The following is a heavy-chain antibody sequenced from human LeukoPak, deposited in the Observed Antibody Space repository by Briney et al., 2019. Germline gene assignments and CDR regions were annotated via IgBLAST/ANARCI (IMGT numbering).Heavy chain of an antibody. V-gene: IGHV4-59*05. CDR2: IYYSGTT. Sequence: SETLSLTCTVSGGSLSSYYWSWIRQPAGKGLEWIGSIYYSGTTYYNPSLKSRVTISVDTSRNQFSLKLSSVTAADTAVYYCARLGLGSSRDYWGQGTLVTVSS. CDR3: ARLGLGSSRDY. J-gene: IGHJ4*02. CDR1: GGSLSSYY. D-gene: IGHD6-6*01.